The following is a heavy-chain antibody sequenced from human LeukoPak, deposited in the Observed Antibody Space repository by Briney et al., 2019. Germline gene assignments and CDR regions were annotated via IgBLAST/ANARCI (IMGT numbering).Heavy chain of an antibody. CDR2: ISDFVDNT. J-gene: IGHJ3*01. CDR3: AKGKINHNGAFDA. V-gene: IGHV3-23*01. CDR1: GFSFGSYP. Sequence: GGSLRLSCAGSGFSFGSYPMSWVRQVPGKGLEWVSSISDFVDNTYYADSVKGRFTISRDNSEKSLYLQMSSLRVEDTAVYYCAKGKINHNGAFDAWGQGTRVTVSS. D-gene: IGHD2-8*01.